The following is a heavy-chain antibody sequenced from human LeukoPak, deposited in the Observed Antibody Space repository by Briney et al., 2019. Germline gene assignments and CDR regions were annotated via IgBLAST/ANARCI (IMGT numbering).Heavy chain of an antibody. Sequence: GESLKISWKVSGHSFTTFWIGWVRQMPGKGLEWMGIIYPGDSDVRYSPSFEGQVTIPVDRSPTTAYLQCSSLRASDTAMYYCARYSSGPVNYYFHKWGQGTLVTVSS. V-gene: IGHV5-51*01. CDR2: IYPGDSDV. CDR1: GHSFTTFW. CDR3: ARYSSGPVNYYFHK. D-gene: IGHD5-12*01. J-gene: IGHJ4*02.